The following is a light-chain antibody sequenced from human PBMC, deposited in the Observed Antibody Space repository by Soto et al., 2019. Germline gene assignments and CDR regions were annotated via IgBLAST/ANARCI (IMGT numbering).Light chain of an antibody. J-gene: IGKJ1*01. V-gene: IGKV3-11*01. CDR1: QSVSSK. Sequence: ETVMTQSPAALSVSPGERATLSCRASQSVSSKLAWYQQKPGQAPRLLIYGASTRATGIPARFSGSGSGTDFTLTISSLEPEDFAVYYCQQRSNWPPWTFGQGTKVDIK. CDR2: GAS. CDR3: QQRSNWPPWT.